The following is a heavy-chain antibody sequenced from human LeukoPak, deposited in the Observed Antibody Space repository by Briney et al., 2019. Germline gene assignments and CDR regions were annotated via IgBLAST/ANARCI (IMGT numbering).Heavy chain of an antibody. Sequence: ASVKVSCKASGYTFITYGIAWVRQAPGQGLKWVGWISPYSGNTNYAEKLQGRVTMTTDTSTSTAYMELRSLRSDDTAVYHCAREGYCSGGSCYSGIIDYWGQGTLVTVSS. CDR3: AREGYCSGGSCYSGIIDY. D-gene: IGHD2-15*01. V-gene: IGHV1-18*01. CDR2: ISPYSGNT. J-gene: IGHJ4*02. CDR1: GYTFITYG.